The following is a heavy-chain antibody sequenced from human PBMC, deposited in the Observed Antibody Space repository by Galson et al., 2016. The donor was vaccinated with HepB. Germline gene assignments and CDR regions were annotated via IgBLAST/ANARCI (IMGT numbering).Heavy chain of an antibody. D-gene: IGHD3-22*01. V-gene: IGHV1-46*01. CDR3: ARVARLDSSGFV. Sequence: SVKVSCKAAGNTFTSYYMHWVRQAPGQGLEWMGIINPSGGRARYAQKFQGRVNMTRDTSSSTIYMELSGLRSEDTAAFYCARVARLDSSGFVWGQGTTVTVSS. CDR1: GNTFTSYY. J-gene: IGHJ6*02. CDR2: INPSGGRA.